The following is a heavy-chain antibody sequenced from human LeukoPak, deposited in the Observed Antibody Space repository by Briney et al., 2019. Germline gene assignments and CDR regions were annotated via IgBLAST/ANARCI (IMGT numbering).Heavy chain of an antibody. D-gene: IGHD4-23*01. CDR3: ARSYYGGSHQYYFDY. V-gene: IGHV4-59*08. CDR1: GGSISSYY. Sequence: SETLSLTCTVSGGSISSYYWSWIRQPPGKGLEWIGYIYYTGSTNYNPSLESRVTISVDTSKNQFSLKLSSVTAADTAVYYCARSYYGGSHQYYFDYWGQGTLVTVSS. J-gene: IGHJ4*02. CDR2: IYYTGST.